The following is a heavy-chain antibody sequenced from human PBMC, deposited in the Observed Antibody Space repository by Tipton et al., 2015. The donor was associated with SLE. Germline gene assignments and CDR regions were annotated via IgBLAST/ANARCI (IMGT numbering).Heavy chain of an antibody. J-gene: IGHJ4*02. CDR3: VRDLWDPGDY. Sequence: SLRLSCAASGFTFSDYWMHWVRQAPGKGLVWVSRINGDESSTSYADSVRGRFTISRDNAKNTLYLQMNSLRAEDTAVYYCVRDLWDPGDYWGQGTLVTASS. CDR1: GFTFSDYW. D-gene: IGHD1-26*01. CDR2: INGDESST. V-gene: IGHV3-74*01.